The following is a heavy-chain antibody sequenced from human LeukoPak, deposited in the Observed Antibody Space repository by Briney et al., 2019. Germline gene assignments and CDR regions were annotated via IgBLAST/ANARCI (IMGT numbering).Heavy chain of an antibody. D-gene: IGHD3-22*01. CDR2: ISGSGGST. V-gene: IGHV3-23*01. J-gene: IGHJ4*02. CDR1: GFTFSSYA. CDR3: AKDTEYDSSGYYPNYFDY. Sequence: GGSLRLSCAASGFTFSSYAMSWVRQAPGKGLEWVSAISGSGGSTYYADSVKGRFTISRDNSKNTLYLQMNSLRAEDTAVYYCAKDTEYDSSGYYPNYFDYWGQGTLVTVSS.